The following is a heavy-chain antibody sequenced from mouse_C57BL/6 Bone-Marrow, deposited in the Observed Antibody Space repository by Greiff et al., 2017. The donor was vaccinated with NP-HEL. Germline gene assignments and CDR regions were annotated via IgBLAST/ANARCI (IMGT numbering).Heavy chain of an antibody. Sequence: EVQLQQSGPVLVKPGASVKMSCKASGYTFTDYYMNWVKQSHGKSLEWIGVINPYNGGTSYNQKFKGKATLTVDKSSSTAYMELNSLTSEDSAVYYCARSVYNYGLGDYWGQGTSVTVSS. CDR1: GYTFTDYY. CDR3: ARSVYNYGLGDY. V-gene: IGHV1-19*01. J-gene: IGHJ4*01. CDR2: INPYNGGT. D-gene: IGHD1-1*01.